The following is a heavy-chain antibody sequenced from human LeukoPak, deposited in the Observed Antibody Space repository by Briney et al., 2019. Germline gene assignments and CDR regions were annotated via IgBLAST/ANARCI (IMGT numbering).Heavy chain of an antibody. D-gene: IGHD1-1*01. Sequence: SVKVSCKASGCTFSSYAISWVRQAPGQGLEWMGGIIPIFGTANYAQKFQGRVTITADESTSTAYMELSSLRSEDTAVYYCARGKLEDGGYFDYWGQGTLVTVSS. CDR3: ARGKLEDGGYFDY. CDR2: IIPIFGTA. CDR1: GCTFSSYA. V-gene: IGHV1-69*13. J-gene: IGHJ4*02.